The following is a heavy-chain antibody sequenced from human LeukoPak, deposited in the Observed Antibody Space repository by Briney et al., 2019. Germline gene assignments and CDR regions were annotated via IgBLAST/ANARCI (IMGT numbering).Heavy chain of an antibody. J-gene: IGHJ4*02. CDR2: ISSGSGTI. CDR1: GFTFSSSN. V-gene: IGHV3-48*04. Sequence: GGSLRLSCAASGFTFSSSNMNWVRQAPGKGLEWVSYISSGSGTIYQADSVKGRFTISRDNAKNSLYLQMNSLRPEDTAVYYCARGYYYDSSGPYIDWGQGTLVTVSS. CDR3: ARGYYYDSSGPYID. D-gene: IGHD3-22*01.